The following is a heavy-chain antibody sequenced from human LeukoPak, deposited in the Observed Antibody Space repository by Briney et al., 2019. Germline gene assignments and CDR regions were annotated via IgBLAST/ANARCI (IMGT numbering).Heavy chain of an antibody. V-gene: IGHV1-2*02. CDR3: ARDLGDIVVVPAAIGWFDP. CDR1: GYTFTGYY. Sequence: GASVKVSCKASGYTFTGYYMHWVRQAPGQGLEWMGWINPNSGGTNYAQKFQGRVTMTRDTSISTAYMELSRLRSDDTAVYYCARDLGDIVVVPAAIGWFDPCGQGTLVTVSS. CDR2: INPNSGGT. D-gene: IGHD2-2*01. J-gene: IGHJ5*02.